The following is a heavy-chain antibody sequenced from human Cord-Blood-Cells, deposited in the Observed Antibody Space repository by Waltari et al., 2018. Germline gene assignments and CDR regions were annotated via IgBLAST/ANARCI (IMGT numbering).Heavy chain of an antibody. CDR3: ASRGRFTNCVSFAVDI. V-gene: IGHV1-69*09. D-gene: IGHD2-8*01. Sequence: QVQLVQSGAAVKKPGSSVKVSCKAAGGTFSSYTISWVRQAPGQGLEWMGRIIPILGIANDAQKCQGRVTITADKSTSTADMEVRSLRCEGTAVYYCASRGRFTNCVSFAVDIWGQGTMVTVSS. J-gene: IGHJ3*02. CDR2: IIPILGIA. CDR1: GGTFSSYT.